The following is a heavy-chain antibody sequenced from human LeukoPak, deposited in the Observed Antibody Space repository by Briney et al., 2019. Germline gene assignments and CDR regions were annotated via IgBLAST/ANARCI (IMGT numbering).Heavy chain of an antibody. CDR2: IQQDGSDK. Sequence: GGSLRLSCAASGFTFSGYWMSWVRQAPGKGLAWVANIQQDGSDKYYVDSVKGRFTISRDNDKNSLYLQMNSLRAEDTAVYYCARIQYTGSYYYDYWGQGALVTVSS. CDR1: GFTFSGYW. J-gene: IGHJ4*02. V-gene: IGHV3-7*01. D-gene: IGHD1-26*01. CDR3: ARIQYTGSYYYDY.